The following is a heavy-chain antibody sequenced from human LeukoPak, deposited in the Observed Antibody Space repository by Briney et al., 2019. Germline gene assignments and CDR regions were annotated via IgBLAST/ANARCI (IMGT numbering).Heavy chain of an antibody. CDR2: INHSGST. CDR1: GGSFSGYY. V-gene: IGHV4-34*01. CDR3: AARGYCSGTSCLLEY. J-gene: IGHJ4*02. D-gene: IGHD2-2*01. Sequence: SETLSLTCAVYGGSFSGYYWSWIRQPPGKGLEWIGEINHSGSTNYNPSLKSRVTISVDTSKNQFSLKLSSVTAADTAVYYCAARGYCSGTSCLLEYWGQGTLVTVSS.